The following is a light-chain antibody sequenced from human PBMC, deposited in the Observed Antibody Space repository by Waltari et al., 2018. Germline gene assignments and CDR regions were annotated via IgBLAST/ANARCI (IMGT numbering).Light chain of an antibody. CDR1: QSISNY. V-gene: IGKV1-5*03. J-gene: IGKJ2*03. CDR2: KAS. Sequence: DIQMTQSPSTLSASVGDTITITCRASQSISNYLAWYQQKPGKAPKLLIYKASSSVSGVPSSFSGSGSGTEFTLTISSLQPDDFATYYCQQYNTYSSFGQGTKLEIK. CDR3: QQYNTYSS.